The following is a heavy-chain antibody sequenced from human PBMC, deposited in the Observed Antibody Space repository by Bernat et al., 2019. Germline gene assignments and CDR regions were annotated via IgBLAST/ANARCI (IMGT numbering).Heavy chain of an antibody. CDR3: AYGSGSNPTTPFDY. CDR1: GYTFTSYY. D-gene: IGHD3-10*01. CDR2: INAGNGNT. Sequence: QVQLVQSGAEVKKPGASVKVSCKASGYTFTSYYMHWVRQAPGQGLEWMGWINAGNGNTKYSQKFQGRVTITRDTSASTAYMELSSLRSEDTAVYYCAYGSGSNPTTPFDYWGQGTLVTVSS. J-gene: IGHJ4*02. V-gene: IGHV1-3*01.